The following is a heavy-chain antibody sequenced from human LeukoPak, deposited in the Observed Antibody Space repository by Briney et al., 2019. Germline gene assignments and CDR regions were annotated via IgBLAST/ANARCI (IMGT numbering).Heavy chain of an antibody. Sequence: SETLSLTCTVSGGSISSYYWSWIRQPPGKGLEWIGYIYYSGSTNYNPSLKSRVTISVDTSKNQFSLKLSSVTAADTAVYYCARWEAHYYYYMDVWGKGTTVTVSS. J-gene: IGHJ6*03. CDR3: ARWEAHYYYYMDV. V-gene: IGHV4-59*08. CDR1: GGSISSYY. D-gene: IGHD1-26*01. CDR2: IYYSGST.